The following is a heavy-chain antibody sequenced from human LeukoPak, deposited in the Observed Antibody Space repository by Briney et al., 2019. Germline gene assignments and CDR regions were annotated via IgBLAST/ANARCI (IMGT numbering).Heavy chain of an antibody. D-gene: IGHD6-13*01. CDR2: IKQDGSEK. CDR1: GFTFSSYW. V-gene: IGHV3-7*05. CDR3: SLGGSSWYRYFQH. J-gene: IGHJ1*01. Sequence: PGGSLRLSCAASGFTFSSYWMSWVRQAPGKGLEWVANIKQDGSEKYYVDSVKGRFTISRDNAKNSLYLQMNSLRAEDTAVYYSSLGGSSWYRYFQHWAQAPLVTVS.